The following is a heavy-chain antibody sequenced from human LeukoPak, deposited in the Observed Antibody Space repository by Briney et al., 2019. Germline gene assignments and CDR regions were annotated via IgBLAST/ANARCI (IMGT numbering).Heavy chain of an antibody. CDR2: VNSDGSGT. J-gene: IGHJ4*02. V-gene: IGHV3-74*01. Sequence: GGSLRLSCAASGFTFSSYSMNWVRQAPGKGLVWVSHVNSDGSGTDYADSVKGRFTISRDNAKNTLYLQMNSLRVEDTAVYYCVCLGLGGLSLDWGQGTLVTVSS. D-gene: IGHD3-16*01. CDR1: GFTFSSYS. CDR3: VCLGLGGLSLD.